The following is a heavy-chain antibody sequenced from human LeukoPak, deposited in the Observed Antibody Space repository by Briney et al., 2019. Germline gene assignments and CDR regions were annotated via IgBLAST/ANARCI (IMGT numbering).Heavy chain of an antibody. J-gene: IGHJ4*02. Sequence: GGSLRLSCAASGFTFSTYTMSWVRQAPGKGLEWVSAISGSGGNTYYADSVKGRFTISRDNSKNTLYLQMNSLRADDTAVYYCAKAAFSRTSYFDYWGQGTLVTASS. CDR1: GFTFSTYT. V-gene: IGHV3-23*01. CDR2: ISGSGGNT. D-gene: IGHD3-3*02. CDR3: AKAAFSRTSYFDY.